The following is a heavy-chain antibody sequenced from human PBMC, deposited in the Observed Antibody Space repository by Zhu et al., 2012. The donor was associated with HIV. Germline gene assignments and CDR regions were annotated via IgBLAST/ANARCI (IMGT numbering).Heavy chain of an antibody. V-gene: IGHV4-39*01. Sequence: QVQLQESGPGLVKPSETLSLTCTVSGGSISSSSYYWGWIRQPPGKGLEWIGSIYYSGSTYYNPSLKSRVTISVDTSKNQFSLKLSSVTAADTAVYYCARLSWGFEVHFDYWAREPWSPSPQ. CDR2: IYYSGST. CDR1: GGSISSSSYY. D-gene: IGHD7-27*01. CDR3: ARLSWGFEVHFDY. J-gene: IGHJ4*02.